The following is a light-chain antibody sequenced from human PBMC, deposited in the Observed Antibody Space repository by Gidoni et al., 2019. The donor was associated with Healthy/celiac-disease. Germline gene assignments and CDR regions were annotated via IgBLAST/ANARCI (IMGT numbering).Light chain of an antibody. V-gene: IGKV3-15*01. CDR3: QQYNNWWT. J-gene: IGKJ1*01. Sequence: ELVMPQSPATLSVSPGERATLSCRASQSVSSNLAWYQQKPGQAPRLLIYGASTRATGIPARFSGSGSGTEFTLTISSLQSEDFAVYYCQQYNNWWTFGQGTKVEIK. CDR2: GAS. CDR1: QSVSSN.